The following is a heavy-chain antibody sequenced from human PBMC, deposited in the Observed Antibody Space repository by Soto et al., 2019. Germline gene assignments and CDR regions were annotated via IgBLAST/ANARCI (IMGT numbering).Heavy chain of an antibody. J-gene: IGHJ6*02. D-gene: IGHD5-18*01. CDR3: QRGPVYNTDVHYGMDV. Sequence: GESLKISCKGSGYSFTSYWIGWVRQMPGKGLEWMGIIYPGDSDTRYSPSFQGQVTISADKSITTAYLQWSSLKASDTAMYHCQRGPVYNTDVHYGMDVWGPGTPVTVSS. CDR1: GYSFTSYW. CDR2: IYPGDSDT. V-gene: IGHV5-51*01.